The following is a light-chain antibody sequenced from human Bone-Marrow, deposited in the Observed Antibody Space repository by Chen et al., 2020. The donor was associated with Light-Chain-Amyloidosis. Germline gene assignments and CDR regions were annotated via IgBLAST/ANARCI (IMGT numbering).Light chain of an antibody. Sequence: DIVMKQSSATLAVSPGDRVPLACRASHSVSRNLAWYQQKPGQAPRLLIFGASTRTTVIPVRFSGSGSGTEFTLTISSLQSEDFATYFCQQYYDWPQITLGQGTRLEN. J-gene: IGKJ5*01. CDR3: QQYYDWPQIT. CDR1: HSVSRN. V-gene: IGKV3-15*01. CDR2: GAS.